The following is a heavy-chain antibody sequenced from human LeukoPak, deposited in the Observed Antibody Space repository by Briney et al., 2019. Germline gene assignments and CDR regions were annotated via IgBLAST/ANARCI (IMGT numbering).Heavy chain of an antibody. CDR3: ARLRRGSYYAYLPDY. CDR2: INPSGGST. Sequence: ASVKVSCKASGYTFTSYYMHWVRQAPGQGLEWMGIINPSGGSTSYAQKFQGRVTMTRDTSTSTVYMELSSLRSEDTAVYYCARLRRGSYYAYLPDYWGQGTLVTVSS. V-gene: IGHV1-46*01. J-gene: IGHJ4*02. D-gene: IGHD1-26*01. CDR1: GYTFTSYY.